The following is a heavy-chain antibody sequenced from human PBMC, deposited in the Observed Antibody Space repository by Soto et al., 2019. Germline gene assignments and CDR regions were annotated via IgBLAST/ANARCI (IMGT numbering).Heavy chain of an antibody. D-gene: IGHD2-15*01. CDR1: GYSLTRYW. Sequence: GESLKISCKGSGYSLTRYWISWVRQMPGKGLEWMGRIDPSDSYTNYSPSFQGHVTISADKSISTAYLQWSSLKASDTAMYYCAIRGKLLPGRYYVMDVWGQGTTVIGSS. J-gene: IGHJ6*02. V-gene: IGHV5-10-1*01. CDR2: IDPSDSYT. CDR3: AIRGKLLPGRYYVMDV.